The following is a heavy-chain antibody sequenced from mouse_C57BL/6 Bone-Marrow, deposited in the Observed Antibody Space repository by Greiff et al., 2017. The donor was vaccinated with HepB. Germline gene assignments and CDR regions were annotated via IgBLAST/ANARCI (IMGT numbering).Heavy chain of an antibody. CDR1: GFTFSSYA. D-gene: IGHD1-1*01. Sequence: VQLKESGGGLVKPGGSLKLSCAASGFTFSSYAMSWVRQTPEKRLEWVATISDGGSYTYYPDNVKGRVTISRDNAKNNLYLQMSHLKSEDTAMYYCARAPYGSSEAWFAYWGQGTLVTVSA. CDR2: ISDGGSYT. J-gene: IGHJ3*01. V-gene: IGHV5-4*01. CDR3: ARAPYGSSEAWFAY.